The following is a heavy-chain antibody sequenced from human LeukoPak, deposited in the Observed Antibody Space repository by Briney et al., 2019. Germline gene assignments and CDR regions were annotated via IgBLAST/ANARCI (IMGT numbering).Heavy chain of an antibody. D-gene: IGHD6-13*01. J-gene: IGHJ5*02. CDR3: ARGAIEAAGLGWFDP. Sequence: PSETLSLTCAVSGYSISSGYYWGWIRQPPGKGLEWIGSIYHSGSTYYNPSLKSRVTISVDTSKNQFSLRLSSVTAADTAVYYWARGAIEAAGLGWFDPWGQGTLVTVSS. CDR2: IYHSGST. V-gene: IGHV4-38-2*01. CDR1: GYSISSGYY.